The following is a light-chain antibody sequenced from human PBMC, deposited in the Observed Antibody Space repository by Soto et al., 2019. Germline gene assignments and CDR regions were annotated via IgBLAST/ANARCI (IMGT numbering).Light chain of an antibody. CDR3: QQGHNWPLT. V-gene: IGKV3-15*01. CDR2: GAS. Sequence: EIVMTQSPATLSLSPGESATLSCRASQSISSELAWYQQKPGQPPRLLIYGASTRATGVPARFTGSGSGSDFTLTISGLQSEDFAVYYCQQGHNWPLTFGQGTRLEI. J-gene: IGKJ2*01. CDR1: QSISSE.